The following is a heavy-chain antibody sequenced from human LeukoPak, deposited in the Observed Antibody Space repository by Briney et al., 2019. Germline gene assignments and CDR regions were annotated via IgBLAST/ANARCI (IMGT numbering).Heavy chain of an antibody. CDR2: IYHSGST. D-gene: IGHD2-2*01. V-gene: IGHV4-38-2*01. CDR1: GYSISSGYY. CDR3: ARYPASIIIGAFDI. J-gene: IGHJ3*02. Sequence: PSETLSLTCAVSGYSISSGYYWGWIRQPLGKGLEWIGSIYHSGSTDYNPSLQSRATISVDTSKNPFSLNLTSVTAADTAVYYCARYPASIIIGAFDIWGQGTMVTVSS.